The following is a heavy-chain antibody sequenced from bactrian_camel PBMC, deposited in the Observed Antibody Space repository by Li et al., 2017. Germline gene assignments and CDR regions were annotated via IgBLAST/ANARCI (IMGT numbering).Heavy chain of an antibody. Sequence: HVQLVESGGGSVQAGGSLRFSCAVSGYRHCVAWFRQVPGKAREGVASTHTGTDRTYYADSVKGRFAIWQDNAKATVYLEINYLRPEDTAMYYCAADLLLMRPLEASEYKYWGQGTQVTVS. V-gene: IGHV3S1*01. CDR1: GYRHC. J-gene: IGHJ4*01. D-gene: IGHD8*01. CDR2: THTGTDRT. CDR3: AADLLLMRPLEASEYKY.